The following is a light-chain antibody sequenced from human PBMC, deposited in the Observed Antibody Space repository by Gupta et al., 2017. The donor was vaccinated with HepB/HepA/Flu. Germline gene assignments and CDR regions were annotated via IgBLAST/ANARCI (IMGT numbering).Light chain of an antibody. V-gene: IGKV1-5*03. CDR1: QSISSW. Sequence: DIKITQSPSTLSASVGDRVTITCRASQSISSWLAWYQQKPGKAPKLLIYKASSLESGVPSRFSGSGSGTEFTLTISSLQPDDFATYYCQQYNSYSPLTFGGGTKVEIK. CDR3: QQYNSYSPLT. J-gene: IGKJ4*01. CDR2: KAS.